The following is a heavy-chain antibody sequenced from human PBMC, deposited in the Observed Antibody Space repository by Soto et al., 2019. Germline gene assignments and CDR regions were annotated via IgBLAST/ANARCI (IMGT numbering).Heavy chain of an antibody. CDR1: GFTFSSYA. Sequence: LRLSCAASGFTFSSYAMHWVRQAPGKGLEWVAVISYDGSNKYYADSVKGRFTISRDNSKNTLYLQMNSLRAEDTAVYYCARGSLWLKVTDYWGQGTLVTVSS. D-gene: IGHD5-18*01. CDR2: ISYDGSNK. J-gene: IGHJ4*02. CDR3: ARGSLWLKVTDY. V-gene: IGHV3-30-3*01.